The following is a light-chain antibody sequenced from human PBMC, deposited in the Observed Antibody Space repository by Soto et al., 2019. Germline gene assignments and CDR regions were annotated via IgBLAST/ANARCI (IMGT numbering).Light chain of an antibody. CDR1: SSDIGDYNY. J-gene: IGLJ1*01. Sequence: QSALTQPASVSGSPGQSITISCTGTSSDIGDYNYVSWYQHHPGKAPKLLIYDVTNRPSGLSNRFSGSKSGNTASLTISGLQAEDEADYYCSSYRSGSTPYVFGTGTKLTVL. CDR3: SSYRSGSTPYV. CDR2: DVT. V-gene: IGLV2-14*03.